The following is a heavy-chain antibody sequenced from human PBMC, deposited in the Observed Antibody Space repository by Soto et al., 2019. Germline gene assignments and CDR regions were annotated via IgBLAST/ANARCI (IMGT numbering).Heavy chain of an antibody. CDR1: CGSTSNIY. V-gene: IGHV4-59*01. CDR3: ARGGWSLDY. D-gene: IGHD3-16*01. Sequence: PSETLSLTCTFSCGSTSNIYWTWIRQSPGKGLEWIGYTHNSGTTSYSPSLESRVTMSVDTSKNHVSLKMTSVTAADTAVYYCARGGWSLDYWGQGILVTVSS. J-gene: IGHJ4*02. CDR2: THNSGTT.